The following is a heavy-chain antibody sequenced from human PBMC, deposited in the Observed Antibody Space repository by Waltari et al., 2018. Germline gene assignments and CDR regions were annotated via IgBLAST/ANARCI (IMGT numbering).Heavy chain of an antibody. V-gene: IGHV4-30-2*01. D-gene: IGHD4-17*01. Sequence: QLQLQESGSGLVKPSQTLSLTCAVSGGSISSGGYSWSWIRQPPGKGLGWIGYIYHSGSTYYNPSLKSRVTISVDRSKNQFSLKLSSVTAADTAVYYCASYYGDPWYFDYWGQGTLVTVSS. J-gene: IGHJ4*02. CDR3: ASYYGDPWYFDY. CDR1: GGSISSGGYS. CDR2: IYHSGST.